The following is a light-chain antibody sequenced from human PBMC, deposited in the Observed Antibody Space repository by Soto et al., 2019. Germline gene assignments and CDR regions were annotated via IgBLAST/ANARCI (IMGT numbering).Light chain of an antibody. CDR1: QSVSSN. CDR3: QQRSSWPPIT. CDR2: GAS. V-gene: IGKV3-15*01. J-gene: IGKJ5*01. Sequence: EILMSHSPATLCVSPAERDTLSCSASQSVSSNLAWYQQKPGQAPRLLIYGASTRATGIPARFSGSGSGTEFTLTISSLQSEDFAVYYCQQRSSWPPITFGQGTRLEI.